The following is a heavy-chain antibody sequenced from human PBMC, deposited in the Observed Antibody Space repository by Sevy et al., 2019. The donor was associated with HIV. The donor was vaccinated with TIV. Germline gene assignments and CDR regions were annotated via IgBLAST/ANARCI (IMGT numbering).Heavy chain of an antibody. CDR1: GFTFSSYS. CDR2: ISSSSSYI. J-gene: IGHJ4*02. Sequence: GGSLRLSCAASGFTFSSYSMNWVRQAPGKGLEWVSSISSSSSYIYYADSVKGRFTISRDNLKNSLYLQMNSLGAEDTAMYYCARYSSSWLQGLDYWGQGTLVTVSS. D-gene: IGHD6-13*01. V-gene: IGHV3-21*01. CDR3: ARYSSSWLQGLDY.